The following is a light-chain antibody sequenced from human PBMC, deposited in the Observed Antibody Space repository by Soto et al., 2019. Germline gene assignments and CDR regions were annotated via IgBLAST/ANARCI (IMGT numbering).Light chain of an antibody. CDR3: LSFDSSLSVV. J-gene: IGLJ2*01. Sequence: QSVLTHPPSVSGAPGQRVTISCTGSSSNIGAGYDVHWYQQLPGRAPKLLIYGNTNRPSGVPDRFSGSKSGTSASLAITGLQADDEADYYCLSFDSSLSVVFGGGTKVTVL. CDR1: SSNIGAGYD. CDR2: GNT. V-gene: IGLV1-40*01.